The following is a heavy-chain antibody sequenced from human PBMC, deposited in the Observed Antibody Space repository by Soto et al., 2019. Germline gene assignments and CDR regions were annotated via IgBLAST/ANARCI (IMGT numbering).Heavy chain of an antibody. Sequence: SETLSLTCTVSGGSISSHYWSWIRQPPGQGLEWIGNIYYSGSTNYNPSLKSRVTISVDTSKNQFSLKLSSVTAADTAVYYCARHGPTVTTSPWFDPWGQGTLGTVSS. V-gene: IGHV4-59*08. D-gene: IGHD4-17*01. CDR3: ARHGPTVTTSPWFDP. CDR1: GGSISSHY. J-gene: IGHJ5*02. CDR2: IYYSGST.